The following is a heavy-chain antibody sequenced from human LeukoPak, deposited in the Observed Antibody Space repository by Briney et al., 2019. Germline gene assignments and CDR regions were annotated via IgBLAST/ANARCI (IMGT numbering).Heavy chain of an antibody. D-gene: IGHD3-22*01. V-gene: IGHV3-7*01. CDR2: IKQDGSEK. Sequence: GGSLRLSCAASGFTFSSYWMSWVRQAPGKGLEWVANIKQDGSEKYYVDSVKGRFTISRDNAKNSLYLQMNSLRAEDTAVYYCARAGHYYDSSGYRDCCGQGTLVTVSS. CDR1: GFTFSSYW. CDR3: ARAGHYYDSSGYRDC. J-gene: IGHJ4*02.